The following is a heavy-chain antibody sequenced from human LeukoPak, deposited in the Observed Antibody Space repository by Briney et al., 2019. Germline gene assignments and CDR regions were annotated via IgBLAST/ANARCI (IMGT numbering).Heavy chain of an antibody. V-gene: IGHV3-48*03. CDR1: GFTFSSYE. J-gene: IGHJ4*02. CDR3: AREGFTLDY. CDR2: IISSGSTI. Sequence: GGSLRLSCAASGFTFSSYEMNWLRQAPAKGPEWVSYIISSGSTIYYADSVKGRFNISRDNAKNSLYLQMNSLRAEDTAVYYCAREGFTLDYWGQGTLVTVSS.